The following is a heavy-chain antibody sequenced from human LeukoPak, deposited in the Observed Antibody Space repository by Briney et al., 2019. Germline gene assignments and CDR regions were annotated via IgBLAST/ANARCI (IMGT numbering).Heavy chain of an antibody. CDR1: GDSISGFY. CDR3: ARNIRFLEWYLDY. CDR2: VYTSGST. D-gene: IGHD3-3*01. V-gene: IGHV4-4*07. Sequence: SETLSLTCSVSGDSISGFYWSWIRQPAGKGLEWIGRVYTSGSTNYNPSLKSRVTMSVDTSKNQFSLKLSSVTAADTAVYYCARNIRFLEWYLDYWGQGTLVTVSS. J-gene: IGHJ4*02.